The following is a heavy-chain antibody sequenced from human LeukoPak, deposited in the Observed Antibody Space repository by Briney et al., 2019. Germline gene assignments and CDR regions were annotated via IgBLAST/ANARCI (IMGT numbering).Heavy chain of an antibody. Sequence: SVKVSCKACGYTFTSYYMHWVRQAPGQGLEWMGRIIPIFGTANYAQKFQGRVTITTDESTSTAYMELSSLRSEDTAVYYCARDSGSYMEGIDYWGQGTLVTVSS. CDR3: ARDSGSYMEGIDY. CDR1: GYTFTSYY. V-gene: IGHV1-69*05. D-gene: IGHD1-26*01. J-gene: IGHJ4*02. CDR2: IIPIFGTA.